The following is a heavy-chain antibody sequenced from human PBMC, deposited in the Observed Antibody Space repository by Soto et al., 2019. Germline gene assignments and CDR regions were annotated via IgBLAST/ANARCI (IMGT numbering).Heavy chain of an antibody. D-gene: IGHD2-15*01. CDR2: IMPVFRTP. Sequence: SVKVSCKASGGTFSNSAISWVRQAPGQGLEWMGGIMPVFRTPDYAQKFQGRVTITADESTTTAYMELSGLRSEDTAVYYCGRDKGPLKVGGNYYYIMDVWGQGTTVTVSS. V-gene: IGHV1-69*13. J-gene: IGHJ6*02. CDR3: GRDKGPLKVGGNYYYIMDV. CDR1: GGTFSNSA.